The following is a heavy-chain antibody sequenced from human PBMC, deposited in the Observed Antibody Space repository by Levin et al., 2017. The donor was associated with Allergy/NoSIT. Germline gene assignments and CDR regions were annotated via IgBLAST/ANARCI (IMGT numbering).Heavy chain of an antibody. CDR3: AKDFWARSRGAPGPFDA. V-gene: IGHV3-23*01. CDR2: ITGGTT. D-gene: IGHD3-3*01. CDR1: GFTFSSYG. J-gene: IGHJ4*02. Sequence: GESLKISCAASGFTFSSYGMSWVRQAPGKGLEWVSDITGGTTYYADPVKGRFAISRDDSKNTEYLQMNSLRVEDTALYYRAKDFWARSRGAPGPFDAWGQGTLVTVSS.